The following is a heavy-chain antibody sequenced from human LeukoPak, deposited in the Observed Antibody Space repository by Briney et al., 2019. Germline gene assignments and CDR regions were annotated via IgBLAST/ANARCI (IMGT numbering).Heavy chain of an antibody. Sequence: SETLSLTCTVSGGSISSYYWSWIRQPPGKGLEWIGYIYYSGSTNYNPSLKSRVTISVDTSKNQFSLKLSSVTAADTAVYYCARPERGYSYGRFDYWGQGTLVTVSS. CDR1: GGSISSYY. V-gene: IGHV4-59*08. D-gene: IGHD5-18*01. J-gene: IGHJ4*02. CDR2: IYYSGST. CDR3: ARPERGYSYGRFDY.